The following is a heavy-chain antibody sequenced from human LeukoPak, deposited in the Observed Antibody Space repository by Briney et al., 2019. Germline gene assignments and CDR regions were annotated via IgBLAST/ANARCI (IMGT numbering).Heavy chain of an antibody. CDR2: ICGHGISI. J-gene: IGHJ4*02. Sequence: GGSLRLSCEASGFTFSNYAMSWVRQAPGKGLEWVSGICGHGISIYYADSVKGRFTISRDNSKSTLYLVMNSLRAEDTAVYYCARDGGLNTNFDYWGQGTLVTVSS. V-gene: IGHV3-23*01. D-gene: IGHD2-15*01. CDR1: GFTFSNYA. CDR3: ARDGGLNTNFDY.